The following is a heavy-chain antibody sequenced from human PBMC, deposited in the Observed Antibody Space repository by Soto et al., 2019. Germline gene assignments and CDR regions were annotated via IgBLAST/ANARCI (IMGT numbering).Heavy chain of an antibody. V-gene: IGHV1-69*01. D-gene: IGHD3-10*01. Sequence: QVQLVQSGAEVKKPGSSVKVSCKASGGTFSSYAISWVRQAPGQGLEWMGGIIPIFGTANYAQKFQGRVTITADESTSTADMELSSLRSEDTAVYYCARDWMVRGVMQDYYGMDVCGQGTTVTVSS. CDR2: IIPIFGTA. CDR3: ARDWMVRGVMQDYYGMDV. CDR1: GGTFSSYA. J-gene: IGHJ6*02.